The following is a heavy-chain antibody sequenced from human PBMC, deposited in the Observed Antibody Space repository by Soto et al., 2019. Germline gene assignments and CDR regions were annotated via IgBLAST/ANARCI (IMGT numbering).Heavy chain of an antibody. D-gene: IGHD6-13*01. CDR3: ARDRDAWTGRAAAVDY. CDR1: GFTFDDYA. Sequence: GGSLRLSCAASGFTFDDYAMHWVRQAPGKGLEWVSGISWNSGSIGYADSVKGRFTISRDNAKNSLYLQMNSLRAEDTALYYCARDRDAWTGRAAAVDYWGQGTLVTVSS. CDR2: ISWNSGSI. V-gene: IGHV3-9*01. J-gene: IGHJ4*02.